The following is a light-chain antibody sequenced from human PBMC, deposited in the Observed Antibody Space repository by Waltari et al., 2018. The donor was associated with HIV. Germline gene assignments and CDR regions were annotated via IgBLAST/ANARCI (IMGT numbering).Light chain of an antibody. CDR3: AAWDDSLNGVV. Sequence: QSVLTQPPSASGTPGQRATISCSGSSPNIGGNTVNLFQQLPGTAPKLLIYTNKQRPSGVPDRFSGSKSGTSASLAISGLQSEDEADYYCAAWDDSLNGVVFGGGTKLTVL. V-gene: IGLV1-44*01. CDR2: TNK. J-gene: IGLJ2*01. CDR1: SPNIGGNT.